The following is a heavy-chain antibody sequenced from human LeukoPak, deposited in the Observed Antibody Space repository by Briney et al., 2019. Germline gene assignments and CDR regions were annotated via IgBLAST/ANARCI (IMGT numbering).Heavy chain of an antibody. J-gene: IGHJ5*02. D-gene: IGHD2-2*01. CDR1: GGSISSGDYY. Sequence: SQTLSLTCTVSGGSISSGDYYWSWIRQPPGKGLGWIGYIYYSGSTYYNTSLKSRVTISVDTSKNQFSLKLSSVTAADTAVYYCAVLGYCSSTSCSPPRFDPWGQGTLVTVSS. CDR2: IYYSGST. CDR3: AVLGYCSSTSCSPPRFDP. V-gene: IGHV4-30-4*08.